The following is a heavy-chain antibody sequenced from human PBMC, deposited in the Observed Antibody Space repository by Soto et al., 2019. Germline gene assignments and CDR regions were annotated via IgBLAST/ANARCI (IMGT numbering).Heavy chain of an antibody. V-gene: IGHV3-48*02. CDR2: ISGGGRPI. D-gene: IGHD6-19*01. J-gene: IGHJ4*02. Sequence: EVQLVESRGGSVQPGGPLRHSCAASGFTFSTFSMNWVRQAPGRGLEWISYISGGGRPISYADSVKGRFTISRDNAKNSLYLQMDSLTEDDTAVYYCARDLGWAFDSWGQGTLVTVSS. CDR1: GFTFSTFS. CDR3: ARDLGWAFDS.